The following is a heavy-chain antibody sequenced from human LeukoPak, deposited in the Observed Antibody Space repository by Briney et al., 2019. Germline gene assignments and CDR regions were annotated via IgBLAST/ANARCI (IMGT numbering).Heavy chain of an antibody. CDR2: IYYSGST. D-gene: IGHD1-26*01. J-gene: IGHJ3*02. CDR3: ATCGQWELGDAFDI. Sequence: PSETLSLTCTVSGGSFTIISDYWGWIRQPPGKGLEWIGSIYYSGSTYYNPSLKSRVTISVDTSKNQFSLKLSSVTAADTAVYHCATCGQWELGDAFDIWGQGTMVTVSS. CDR1: GGSFTIISDY. V-gene: IGHV4-39*07.